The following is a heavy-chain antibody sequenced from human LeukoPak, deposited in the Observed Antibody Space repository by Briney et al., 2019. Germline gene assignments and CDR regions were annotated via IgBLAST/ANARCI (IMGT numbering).Heavy chain of an antibody. Sequence: PSETLSLTCTVSGGSISSGDYYWSWIRQPPGKGLEWIGYIYYSGSTYYNPSLKSRVTISVDTSKNQFSLKLSSVTAADTAVYYCASVASSSWGDAFDIWGQGTMVTVSS. V-gene: IGHV4-30-4*08. J-gene: IGHJ3*02. CDR2: IYYSGST. CDR1: GGSISSGDYY. D-gene: IGHD6-13*01. CDR3: ASVASSSWGDAFDI.